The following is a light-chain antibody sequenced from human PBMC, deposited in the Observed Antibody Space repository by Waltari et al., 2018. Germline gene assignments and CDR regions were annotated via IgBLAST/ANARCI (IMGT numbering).Light chain of an antibody. CDR1: SGHSDYA. Sequence: QVVLTHSPSASASLGASVKLTCTLSSGHSDYAIAWHQQQPEKGPRYLMKVNSGGSHSKGDGIPDRFSGSSSGAERYLTISSLQPEDEADYYCQTWDTATHVIFGGGTKLTVL. CDR3: QTWDTATHVI. J-gene: IGLJ2*01. CDR2: VNSGGSH. V-gene: IGLV4-69*01.